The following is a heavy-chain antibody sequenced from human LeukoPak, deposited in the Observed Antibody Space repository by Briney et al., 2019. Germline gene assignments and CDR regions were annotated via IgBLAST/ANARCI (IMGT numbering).Heavy chain of an antibody. Sequence: PGGSLRLSCAVSGFSFDDYAMHWVRQAPGKGLEWVSGISWNSGGIGYVDSVKGRFTISRDNAKNSLYLQMNSLRAEDMALYYCAKDIRKGIWSGSDFDYWGQGTLVTVSS. J-gene: IGHJ4*02. CDR3: AKDIRKGIWSGSDFDY. V-gene: IGHV3-9*03. CDR1: GFSFDDYA. D-gene: IGHD3-3*01. CDR2: ISWNSGGI.